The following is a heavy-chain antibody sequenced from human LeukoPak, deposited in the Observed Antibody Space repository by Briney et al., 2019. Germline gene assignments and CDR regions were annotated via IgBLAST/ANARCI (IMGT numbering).Heavy chain of an antibody. CDR2: IKQDGSEK. CDR1: GFTFSSYW. V-gene: IGHV3-7*01. J-gene: IGHJ4*02. Sequence: PGGSLRLSCAASGFTFSSYWMSWVRQAPGKGLEWVANIKQDGSEKYYVDSVKGRFTISRDNAKNSLYLQMNSLRAEDTAVYYCARGGIAVAVSDPLDYWGQGTLVTVSS. D-gene: IGHD6-19*01. CDR3: ARGGIAVAVSDPLDY.